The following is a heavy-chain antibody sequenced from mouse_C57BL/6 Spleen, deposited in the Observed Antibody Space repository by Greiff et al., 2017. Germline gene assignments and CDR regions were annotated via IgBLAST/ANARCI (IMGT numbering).Heavy chain of an antibody. J-gene: IGHJ4*01. D-gene: IGHD1-1*01. CDR3: TRWDYGSSYHSVDY. Sequence: QVHVKQSGAELVRPGASVTLSCKASGYTFTDYEMHWVKQTPVHGLEWIGAIDPETGGTAYNQKFKGKAILTADKSSSTAYMELRSLTSEDSAVYYCTRWDYGSSYHSVDYWGQGTSVTVSS. V-gene: IGHV1-15*01. CDR1: GYTFTDYE. CDR2: IDPETGGT.